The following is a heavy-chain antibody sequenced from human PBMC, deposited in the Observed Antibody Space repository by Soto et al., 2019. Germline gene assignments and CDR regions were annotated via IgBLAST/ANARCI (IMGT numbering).Heavy chain of an antibody. D-gene: IGHD3-16*01. CDR3: ARQWGDFPDH. CDR1: GFTFSDSP. Sequence: LRLSCATSGFTFSDSPMHWVRQASGRGLEWHGRIGDKGNTYATVFAASLKGRFIISRDDSKNTTYLQMKSLKTEDTAVYYCARQWGDFPDHWGQGTLVTVSS. V-gene: IGHV3-73*01. CDR2: IGDKGNTYAT. J-gene: IGHJ5*02.